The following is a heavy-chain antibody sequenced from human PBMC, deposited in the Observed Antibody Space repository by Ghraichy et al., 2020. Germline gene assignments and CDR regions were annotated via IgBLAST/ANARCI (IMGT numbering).Heavy chain of an antibody. D-gene: IGHD3-10*01. V-gene: IGHV3-7*01. CDR2: IKEDGSAK. CDR3: ASWDYYGSGAFDP. CDR1: GFTFSNYW. Sequence: GGSLRLSCAASGFTFSNYWMSWVRQAPGKGLEWVANIKEDGSAKYYVDSVKGRFTISRDNAKKSLYLQMNSLRAEDTAIYYCASWDYYGSGAFDPWGQGTLVTVSS. J-gene: IGHJ5*02.